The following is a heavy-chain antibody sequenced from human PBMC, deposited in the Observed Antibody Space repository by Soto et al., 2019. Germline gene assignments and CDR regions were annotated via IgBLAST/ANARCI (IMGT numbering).Heavy chain of an antibody. D-gene: IGHD3-10*01. CDR2: IYYSGST. V-gene: IGHV4-59*01. CDR1: GGSISSYY. CDR3: ARDKRFMVRGGYYGMDV. J-gene: IGHJ6*02. Sequence: PSETLSLTCTVSGGSISSYYWSWIRQPPGKGLEWIGYIYYSGSTNYNPSLKSRVTISVDTSKNQFSLKLSSVTAADTAVYYCARDKRFMVRGGYYGMDVWGQGTKVTVSS.